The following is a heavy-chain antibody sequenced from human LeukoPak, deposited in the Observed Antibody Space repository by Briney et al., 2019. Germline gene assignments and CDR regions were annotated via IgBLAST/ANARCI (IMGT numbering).Heavy chain of an antibody. V-gene: IGHV3-23*01. J-gene: IGHJ4*02. CDR2: ISGSGGST. CDR3: AKDPIAVAGTFDY. CDR1: GFIFRSDS. D-gene: IGHD6-19*01. Sequence: PGGSLRLSCAASGFIFRSDSMNWVRQAPGKGLEWVSAISGSGGSTYYADSVKGRFTISRDNSKNTLYLQMNSLRAEDTAVYYCAKDPIAVAGTFDYWGQGTLVTVSS.